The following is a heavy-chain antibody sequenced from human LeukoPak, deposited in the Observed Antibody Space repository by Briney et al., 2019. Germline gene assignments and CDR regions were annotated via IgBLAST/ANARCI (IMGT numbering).Heavy chain of an antibody. CDR2: IYYDGSNK. Sequence: GGSLRLSCAASGFTFSSYAMHWVRQAPGKGREWVAVIYYDGSNKYYADSVKGRFTISRDNSKNTLYLQMNSLRAEDTAVYYCARPGRIVVVTAPFFDYWGRGTLVTVSS. V-gene: IGHV3-30-3*01. D-gene: IGHD2-21*02. J-gene: IGHJ4*02. CDR3: ARPGRIVVVTAPFFDY. CDR1: GFTFSSYA.